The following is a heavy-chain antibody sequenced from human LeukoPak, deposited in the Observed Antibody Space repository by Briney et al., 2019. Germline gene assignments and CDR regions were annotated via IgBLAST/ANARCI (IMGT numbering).Heavy chain of an antibody. CDR3: ARGTTTTTIDYYDA. Sequence: GGSLRLSCAASGFTFRDFWMSWVRQAPGKGLERVASIKPDGSETSCLDSVRGRFTISRDNAKNSLFLEMNNLRVKDTAFYYCARGTTTTTIDYYDAWGQGTLVTVSS. D-gene: IGHD4-17*01. CDR2: IKPDGSET. V-gene: IGHV3-7*01. CDR1: GFTFRDFW. J-gene: IGHJ5*02.